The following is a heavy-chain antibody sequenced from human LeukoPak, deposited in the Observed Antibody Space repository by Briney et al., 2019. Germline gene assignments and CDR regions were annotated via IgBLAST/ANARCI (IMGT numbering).Heavy chain of an antibody. V-gene: IGHV1-24*01. CDR2: FDPEDGET. CDR3: ATAILVVPAANWFDP. CDR1: GYTLTELS. D-gene: IGHD2-2*01. J-gene: IGHJ5*02. Sequence: ASVKVSCKVSGYTLTELSMHRVRQAPGKGHEWMGGFDPEDGETIYAQKFQGRVTMTEDTSTDTAYMELSSLRSEDTAVYYCATAILVVPAANWFDPGGQGTLVTVSS.